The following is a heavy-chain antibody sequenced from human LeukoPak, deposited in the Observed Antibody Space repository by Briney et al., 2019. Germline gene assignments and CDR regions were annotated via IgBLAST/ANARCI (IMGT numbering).Heavy chain of an antibody. Sequence: GGSLRLSCAASGFTFSNHWMSWVRQAPGKGLEWVANIKQDGSEKYYVDSVKGRFTISRDNARNSLSLQMNSLRAEDTAVYYCARRRYSGSSQHFDYWGQGTLVTVSS. CDR3: ARRRYSGSSQHFDY. CDR1: GFTFSNHW. J-gene: IGHJ4*02. D-gene: IGHD1-26*01. V-gene: IGHV3-7*01. CDR2: IKQDGSEK.